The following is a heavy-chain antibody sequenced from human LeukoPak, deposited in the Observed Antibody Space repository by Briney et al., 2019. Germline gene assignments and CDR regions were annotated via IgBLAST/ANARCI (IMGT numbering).Heavy chain of an antibody. J-gene: IGHJ5*02. CDR2: INSDGSTT. V-gene: IGHV3-74*01. D-gene: IGHD6-13*01. CDR3: AKDRPAGGSSWYGWFDP. CDR1: GFTFSSYW. Sequence: GGSLRLSCAASGFTFSSYWMHWVRQAPGKGLVWVSRINSDGSTTTYADSVKGRFTISRDNAKNSLYLQMNSLRAEDTAVYYCAKDRPAGGSSWYGWFDPWGQGTLVTVSS.